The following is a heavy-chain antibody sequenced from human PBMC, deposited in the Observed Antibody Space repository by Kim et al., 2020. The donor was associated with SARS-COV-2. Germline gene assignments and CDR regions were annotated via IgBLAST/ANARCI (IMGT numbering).Heavy chain of an antibody. J-gene: IGHJ6*02. CDR2: ISYDGSNK. CDR1: GFTFSSCA. CDR3: ARDPSSRLRGLTYSYYGMDV. Sequence: GSLRLSCAASGFTFSSCAIHWVRQAPGKGLEWVAVISYDGSNKNYADSVKGRFTITRDNSKNTLYLQMNSLRAEEPALYYCARDPSSRLRGLTYSYYGMDVWGQGTTVTVSS. D-gene: IGHD3-10*01. V-gene: IGHV3-30-3*01.